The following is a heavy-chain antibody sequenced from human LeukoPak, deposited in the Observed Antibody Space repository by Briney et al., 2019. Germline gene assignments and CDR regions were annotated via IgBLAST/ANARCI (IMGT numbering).Heavy chain of an antibody. CDR3: ATGNIVGAYDAFDI. V-gene: IGHV1-24*01. Sequence: ASVKVSCEVSGYTLTELSMHWVRQAPGKGLEWMGGFDPEDGETIYAQKFQGRVTMTEDTSTDTAYMELSSLRSEDTAVYYCATGNIVGAYDAFDIWGQGTMVTVSS. CDR2: FDPEDGET. CDR1: GYTLTELS. J-gene: IGHJ3*02. D-gene: IGHD1-26*01.